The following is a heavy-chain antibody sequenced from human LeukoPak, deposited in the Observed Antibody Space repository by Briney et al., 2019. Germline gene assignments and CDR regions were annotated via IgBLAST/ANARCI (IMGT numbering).Heavy chain of an antibody. CDR2: ISYDGSNK. V-gene: IGHV3-30*18. CDR3: AKDYNLMVRGVRDYFDY. J-gene: IGHJ4*02. Sequence: PERSLRLSCAASGFTFSSYGMHWVRQAPGKGLEWVAVISYDGSNKYYADSVKGRFTISRDNSKNTLYLQMNSLRAEDTAVYYCAKDYNLMVRGVRDYFDYWGQGTLVTVSS. CDR1: GFTFSSYG. D-gene: IGHD3-10*01.